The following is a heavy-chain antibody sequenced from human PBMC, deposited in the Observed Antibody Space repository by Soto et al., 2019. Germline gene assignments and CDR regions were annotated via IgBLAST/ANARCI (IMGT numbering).Heavy chain of an antibody. CDR2: INPSGGST. CDR1: GYTFTSYY. D-gene: IGHD1-26*01. Sequence: ASVKVSCKASGYTFTSYYMHWVRQAPGQGLEWMGIINPSGGSTSYAQKFQGRVTMTRDTSTSTVYMELSSLRSDDTAVYYCARVQEWELSHHYWGQGTLVTVSS. J-gene: IGHJ4*02. CDR3: ARVQEWELSHHY. V-gene: IGHV1-46*01.